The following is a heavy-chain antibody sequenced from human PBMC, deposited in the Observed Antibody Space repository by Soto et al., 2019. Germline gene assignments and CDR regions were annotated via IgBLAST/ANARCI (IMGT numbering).Heavy chain of an antibody. D-gene: IGHD6-13*01. V-gene: IGHV1-46*01. CDR1: RYTFINYY. CDR2: INPMGGST. CDR3: ARDLAAGDL. Sequence: ASVKVSCKASRYTFINYYIHWVRQAPGQGLEWMAIINPMGGSTNYAQEFQGRVTLTSDTSTSTVYMELSSLRFEDTALFYCARDLAAGDLWGQGTLVTV. J-gene: IGHJ5*02.